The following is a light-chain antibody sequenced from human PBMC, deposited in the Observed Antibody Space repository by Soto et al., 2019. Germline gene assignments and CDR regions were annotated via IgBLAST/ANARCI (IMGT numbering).Light chain of an antibody. Sequence: QSALTQPASVSGSPGQSITISCTGTSSAVGAYNLVSWYQQHPGTAPKVLIYDVSNRPSGVSYRFSGSKSGNTASLTSSGLQAEDEADYYCSSYTGSSAVVFGGGTKLNVL. CDR2: DVS. J-gene: IGLJ2*01. CDR3: SSYTGSSAVV. CDR1: SSAVGAYNL. V-gene: IGLV2-14*01.